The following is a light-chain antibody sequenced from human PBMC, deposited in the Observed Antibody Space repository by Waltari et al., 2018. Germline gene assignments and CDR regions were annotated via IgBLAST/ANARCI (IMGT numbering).Light chain of an antibody. J-gene: IGLJ3*02. CDR3: QSYGRDWV. CDR2: GNS. CDR1: RPTLGEGYA. V-gene: IGLV1-40*01. Sequence: QSVLTQPPSVSGAPGPRVTISCTGSRPTLGEGYAVHWYQQLPGTAPKLLLYGNSNRPSGVPDRFSGSKSGTSASLAITGLQTEDEAYYYCQSYGRDWVFGGGTKLTVL.